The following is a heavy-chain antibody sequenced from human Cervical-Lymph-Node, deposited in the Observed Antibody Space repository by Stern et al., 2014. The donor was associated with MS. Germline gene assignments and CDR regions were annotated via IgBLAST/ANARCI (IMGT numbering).Heavy chain of an antibody. CDR1: GGSIRTFS. CDR2: VYYNGST. J-gene: IGHJ4*02. V-gene: IGHV4-59*01. D-gene: IGHD4-23*01. Sequence: QVQLQESGPGLVKSSETLSLTCTVSGGSIRTFSWSWIRQPPGRGLEWIGCVYYNGSTTHNPSLKSRVTMSVDTSKSQLSLRLHSVTAADTAVYYCARHSVGVKDFDSWGQGTLVTVSS. CDR3: ARHSVGVKDFDS.